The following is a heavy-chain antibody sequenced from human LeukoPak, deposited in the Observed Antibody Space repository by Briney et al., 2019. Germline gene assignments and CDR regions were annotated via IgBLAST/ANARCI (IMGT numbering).Heavy chain of an antibody. V-gene: IGHV1-18*01. CDR3: ARVKPITMIVVVSPDY. D-gene: IGHD3-22*01. Sequence: ASVKVSCKASGYTFTSYAMHWVRQAPGQGLEWMGWISAYNGNTNYAQKLQGRVTMTTDTSTSTAYMELRSLRSDDTAVYYCARVKPITMIVVVSPDYWGQGTLVTVSS. CDR1: GYTFTSYA. J-gene: IGHJ4*02. CDR2: ISAYNGNT.